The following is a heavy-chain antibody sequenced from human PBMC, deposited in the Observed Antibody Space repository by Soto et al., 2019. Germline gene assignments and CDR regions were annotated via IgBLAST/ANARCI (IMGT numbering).Heavy chain of an antibody. V-gene: IGHV3-23*01. J-gene: IGHJ4*02. Sequence: EVHLWESGGDLVQPGGSLRVSCVGSGYTFSSRAMSWVRQAPGKGLEWVSGLDGGGTTDYADSVKGRFTISRDNSQDTLYLQMNSLRAEDTAVYYCATFLGFSSGGSWYSHVADYWGQGTLVTVSS. CDR2: LDGGGTT. D-gene: IGHD2-8*02. CDR3: ATFLGFSSGGSWYSHVADY. CDR1: GYTFSSRA.